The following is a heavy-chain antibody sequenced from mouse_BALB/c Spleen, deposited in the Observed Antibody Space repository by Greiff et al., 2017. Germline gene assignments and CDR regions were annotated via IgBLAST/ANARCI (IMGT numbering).Heavy chain of an antibody. CDR1: GFTFSSYA. V-gene: IGHV5-9-3*01. CDR3: ACPYDYDSY. Sequence: EVQVVESGAGLVKPGGSLKLSCAASGFTFSSYAMSWVRQTPEKRLEWVATISSGGSYTYYPDSVKGRFTISRDNAKNALYLQMSSLRSEDTAMYYCACPYDYDSYWGQGTLVTVSA. J-gene: IGHJ3*01. CDR2: ISSGGSYT. D-gene: IGHD2-4*01.